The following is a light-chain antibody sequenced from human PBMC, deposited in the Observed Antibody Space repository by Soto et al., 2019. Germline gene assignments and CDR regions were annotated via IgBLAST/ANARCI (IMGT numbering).Light chain of an antibody. CDR1: QSVSSY. CDR3: QQYNNWPPVT. J-gene: IGKJ4*01. CDR2: DAS. V-gene: IGKV3-11*01. Sequence: IVLTQSPATLSLSPGERATLSCRASQSVSSYLAWYQQKPGQAPRLLISDASNRATGIPARFSGSGSGADFTLTISRLVPEDFAVYYCQQYNNWPPVTFGGGTKVDIK.